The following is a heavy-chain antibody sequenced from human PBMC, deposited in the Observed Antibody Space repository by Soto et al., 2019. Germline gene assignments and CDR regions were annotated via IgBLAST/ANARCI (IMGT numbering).Heavy chain of an antibody. Sequence: GGSLRLSCTASGLPHSSFAMMWVRQSPGKGLECVAGIYGSGRGIEYADSVKGRFTISRDNSRNTVYLQMTDLRTDDTAVYYCAKDAVYNDGLWLMDHWGQGTQVTVSS. V-gene: IGHV3-23*05. J-gene: IGHJ4*02. CDR1: GLPHSSFA. CDR3: AKDAVYNDGLWLMDH. CDR2: IYGSGRGI. D-gene: IGHD2-21*01.